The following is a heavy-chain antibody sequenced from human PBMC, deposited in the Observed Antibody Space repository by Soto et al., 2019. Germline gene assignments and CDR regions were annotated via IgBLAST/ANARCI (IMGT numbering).Heavy chain of an antibody. J-gene: IGHJ6*03. Sequence: SETLSLTCTVSCGSISGYYWSWIRQPPGKELQWIGYISYSGSTNYNPSLKSRVIISVDTSQNQFSLKLSSVTAADTAVYYCARQAPRDNFYYYMDVWGKGTTVTVS. CDR2: ISYSGST. CDR1: CGSISGYY. V-gene: IGHV4-59*08. D-gene: IGHD2-15*01. CDR3: ARQAPRDNFYYYMDV.